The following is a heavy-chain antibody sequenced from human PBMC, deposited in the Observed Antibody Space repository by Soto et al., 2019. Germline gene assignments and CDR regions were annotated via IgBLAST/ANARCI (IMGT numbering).Heavy chain of an antibody. CDR1: GGSMRSYS. CDR2: IYSRGDT. Sequence: PSETLALTCSVSGGSMRSYSWNWLRQPAGKGLEWIGRIYSRGDTDYNPSVKSRVTMSVDTSKNEFSLRLNSVTDADTAVYYCAGIGEDVYYGMDVWGQGTTVTVSS. CDR3: AGIGEDVYYGMDV. J-gene: IGHJ6*02. V-gene: IGHV4-4*07. D-gene: IGHD2-21*01.